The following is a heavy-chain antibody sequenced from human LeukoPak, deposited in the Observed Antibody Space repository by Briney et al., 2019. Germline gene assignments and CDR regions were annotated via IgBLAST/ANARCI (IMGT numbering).Heavy chain of an antibody. D-gene: IGHD2-2*01. Sequence: PSETLSLTCAVYGGSFSGYYWSWIRQPPGKGLEWIGEINHSGSSNYNPSLKSRVTISVDTSKNQFSLKLRSVTAADTAVYYCAREGGYCTNTCCSLEWFDPWGQGTLVTVSS. CDR2: INHSGSS. V-gene: IGHV4-34*01. CDR3: AREGGYCTNTCCSLEWFDP. CDR1: GGSFSGYY. J-gene: IGHJ5*02.